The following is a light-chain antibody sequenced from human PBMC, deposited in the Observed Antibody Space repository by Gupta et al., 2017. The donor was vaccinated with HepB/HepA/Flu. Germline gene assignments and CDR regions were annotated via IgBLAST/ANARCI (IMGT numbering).Light chain of an antibody. Sequence: HSALTDPASVPVSSGLSITLSCTATSSDVGDYNYVSWYQQHPGKAPKIVMYDVANRPSGISNRFSGSKVGNTASLTISGLQAEDEADYYCTSYSGYYTSVFGTGTKVTVL. J-gene: IGLJ1*01. CDR2: DVA. V-gene: IGLV2-14*01. CDR3: TSYSGYYTSV. CDR1: SSDVGDYNY.